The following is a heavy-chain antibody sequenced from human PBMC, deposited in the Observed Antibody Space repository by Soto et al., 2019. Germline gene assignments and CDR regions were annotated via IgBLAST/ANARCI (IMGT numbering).Heavy chain of an antibody. Sequence: QVQLVESGGGVVQPGRSLRLSCAASGFIFSGYAMHWVRQAPGKGLEWVAVISYDGNTQYYADSVKGRFTVSRDNSNNMLYVQMNNLRDEDTAMYYCAKDTNAYEINLWGQGTLVTVSS. D-gene: IGHD3-9*01. CDR3: AKDTNAYEINL. CDR2: ISYDGNTQ. J-gene: IGHJ4*02. CDR1: GFIFSGYA. V-gene: IGHV3-30-3*01.